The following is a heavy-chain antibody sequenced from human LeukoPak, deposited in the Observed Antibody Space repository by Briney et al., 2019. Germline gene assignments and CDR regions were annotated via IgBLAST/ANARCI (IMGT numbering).Heavy chain of an antibody. CDR1: GFTFSSYA. CDR2: ISYDGSNT. Sequence: GGSLRLSCAASGFTFSSYAMHGVRQAPGKGLEWVAVISYDGSNTYYAHSVRGRFTISRDNSKNTLYMQMNSLRGEDTAVYYCAKADDYGYDWGQGTLVTVSS. CDR3: AKADDYGYD. D-gene: IGHD3-16*01. V-gene: IGHV3-30*18. J-gene: IGHJ4*02.